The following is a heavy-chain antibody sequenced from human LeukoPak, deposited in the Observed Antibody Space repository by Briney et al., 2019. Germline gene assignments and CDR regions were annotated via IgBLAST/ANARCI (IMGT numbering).Heavy chain of an antibody. D-gene: IGHD3-9*01. V-gene: IGHV3-9*01. CDR2: ISWNSGSI. CDR1: GFTFDDYA. CDR3: AKDRYFDWLPSDAFDI. Sequence: GGSLRLSCAASGFTFDDYAMHWVRQAPGKGLEWVSGISWNSGSIGYADSVKGRFTISRDNAKNSLYLQMNSLRAGDTALYYCAKDRYFDWLPSDAFDIWGQGTMVTVSS. J-gene: IGHJ3*02.